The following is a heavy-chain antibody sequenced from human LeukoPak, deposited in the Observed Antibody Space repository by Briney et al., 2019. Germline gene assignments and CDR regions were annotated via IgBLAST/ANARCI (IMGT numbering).Heavy chain of an antibody. J-gene: IGHJ3*02. CDR2: ISSSGSTI. CDR3: ARDGAVGLPVDM. Sequence: PGGSLRLSCAASGFTFSSYEMNWVRQAPGKGLEWVSYISSSGSTIYYADSVKGRFTISRDNAKNSLYLQMNSLRADDTAVYYCARDGAVGLPVDMWGQGTMVTVSS. CDR1: GFTFSSYE. D-gene: IGHD6-19*01. V-gene: IGHV3-48*03.